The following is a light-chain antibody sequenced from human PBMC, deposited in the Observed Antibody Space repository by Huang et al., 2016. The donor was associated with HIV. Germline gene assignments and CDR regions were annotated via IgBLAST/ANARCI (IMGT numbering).Light chain of an antibody. Sequence: EIVMTQSPATLSVSPGERATLSCRASQSVGSKLAWYQQKPGQGPRLVIYGASTRATGIPARFSGSVSGTQFTLTISSLQSEDFAVYYCQQYNNWPPWTFGQGTKVEIK. CDR3: QQYNNWPPWT. CDR1: QSVGSK. J-gene: IGKJ1*01. V-gene: IGKV3-15*01. CDR2: GAS.